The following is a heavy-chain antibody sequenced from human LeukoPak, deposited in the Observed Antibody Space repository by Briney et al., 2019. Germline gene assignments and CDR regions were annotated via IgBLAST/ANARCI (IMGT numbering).Heavy chain of an antibody. J-gene: IGHJ4*02. CDR1: GFTFSSYA. V-gene: IGHV3-23*01. D-gene: IGHD1-20*01. Sequence: GGSLRLSCAASGFTFSSYAMSWVRQAPGKGLEWVSAISDSGGSTYYADSVKGRFTISRDNSKNTLYLQMNSLRAEDTAVYYCAKDPSTLYNWNDGDYWGQGTLVTVSS. CDR2: ISDSGGST. CDR3: AKDPSTLYNWNDGDY.